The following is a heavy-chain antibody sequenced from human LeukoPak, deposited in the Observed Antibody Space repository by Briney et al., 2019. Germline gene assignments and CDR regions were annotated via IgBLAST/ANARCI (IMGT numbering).Heavy chain of an antibody. CDR2: IKEDGSEK. J-gene: IGHJ4*02. V-gene: IGHV3-7*01. Sequence: GGSLRLSCAASGFTFSNYWMSWVRQAPGKGLEWVANIKEDGSEKYYVDSVKGRFTISRDNGKNSLYLQMNSLRAGDTAVYYCARDRYCSRWGQGTLVTVSS. CDR1: GFTFSNYW. CDR3: ARDRYCSR. D-gene: IGHD2-15*01.